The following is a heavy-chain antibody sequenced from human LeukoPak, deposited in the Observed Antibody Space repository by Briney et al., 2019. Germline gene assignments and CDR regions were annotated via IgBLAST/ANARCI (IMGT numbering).Heavy chain of an antibody. J-gene: IGHJ6*02. Sequence: PGGSLRLSCAASGFTFSSYAMHWVRQAPGKGLEYVSAISSNGGSTYYASSVKGRFTISRDNSKNTLYLQMGSLRAEDMAVYYCARDKRGYYYGMDVWGQGTTVTVSS. CDR3: ARDKRGYYYGMDV. D-gene: IGHD3-10*01. V-gene: IGHV3-64*01. CDR1: GFTFSSYA. CDR2: ISSNGGST.